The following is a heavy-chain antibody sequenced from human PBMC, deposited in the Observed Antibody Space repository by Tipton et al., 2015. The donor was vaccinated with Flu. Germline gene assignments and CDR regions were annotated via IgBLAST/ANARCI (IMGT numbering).Heavy chain of an antibody. J-gene: IGHJ3*01. CDR1: GDYMRSYY. V-gene: IGHV4-59*01. CDR3: ARDQTYYYGSSDAFDL. CDR2: IYYNGST. D-gene: IGHD3-10*01. Sequence: TLSLTCSVSGDYMRSYYWSWIRQPPGKGLEWIGTIYYNGSTDYNPSLSSRLTISVDMSKNQFSLKLTSVTAADTAVYYCARDQTYYYGSSDAFDLWGQGTMVTVSS.